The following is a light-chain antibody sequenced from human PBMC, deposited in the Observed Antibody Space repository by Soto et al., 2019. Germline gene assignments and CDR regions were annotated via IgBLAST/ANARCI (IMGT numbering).Light chain of an antibody. J-gene: IGLJ2*01. CDR3: SSYTSSSLVV. Sequence: QSALTQPASVSGSPGQSITISCTGTSSDVGGYNYVSWYQQHPGKAPKLMIYEVSNRPSGVSNRFSGSKSGNTASLTISGLQAEDEADYYCSSYTSSSLVVFGGGTKLPVL. V-gene: IGLV2-14*01. CDR2: EVS. CDR1: SSDVGGYNY.